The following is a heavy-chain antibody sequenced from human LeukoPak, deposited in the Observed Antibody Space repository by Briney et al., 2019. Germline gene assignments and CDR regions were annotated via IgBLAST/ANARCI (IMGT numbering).Heavy chain of an antibody. V-gene: IGHV1-69*05. CDR3: ARDASSGWNPSWFDP. J-gene: IGHJ5*02. D-gene: IGHD6-19*01. Sequence: ASVKVSCKASGGTFSSYAISWVRQAPGQGLEWMGRIIPIFGTANYAQKFQGRVTITTDGSTSTAYMELSSLRSEDTAVYYCARDASSGWNPSWFDPWGQGTLVTVSS. CDR1: GGTFSSYA. CDR2: IIPIFGTA.